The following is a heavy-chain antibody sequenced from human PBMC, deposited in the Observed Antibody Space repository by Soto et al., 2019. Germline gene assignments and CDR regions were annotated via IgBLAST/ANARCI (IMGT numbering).Heavy chain of an antibody. CDR1: GFTFSSYA. J-gene: IGHJ4*02. V-gene: IGHV3-30-3*01. Sequence: QVQLVESGGGVVQPGRSLRLSCAASGFTFSSYAMHWVRQAPGKGLEWVAVISYDGSNKYYADSVKGRFTISRDNSKNTLYLQMNSLRAEDTAVYYCARDLKTMDRGVNWSFWGQGTLVTVSS. CDR2: ISYDGSNK. CDR3: ARDLKTMDRGVNWSF. D-gene: IGHD3-10*01.